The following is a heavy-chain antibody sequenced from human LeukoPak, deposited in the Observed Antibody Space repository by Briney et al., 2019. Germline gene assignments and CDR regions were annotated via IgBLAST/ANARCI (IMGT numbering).Heavy chain of an antibody. Sequence: GGSLRLSCAASGFTFSSYAMSWVRQAPGKGLEWVSGISWNSGSIGYADSVKGRFTISRDNAKNSLYLQMNSLRAEDTALYYCAKDTLLKGGFDYWGQGTLVTVSS. J-gene: IGHJ4*02. V-gene: IGHV3-9*01. CDR3: AKDTLLKGGFDY. CDR1: GFTFSSYA. D-gene: IGHD2-15*01. CDR2: ISWNSGSI.